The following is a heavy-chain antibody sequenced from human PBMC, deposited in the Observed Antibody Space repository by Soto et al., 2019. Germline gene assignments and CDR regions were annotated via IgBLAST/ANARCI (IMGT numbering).Heavy chain of an antibody. Sequence: QVVESGGGWIQPRGSLRLSCAASGFTVSSHFMTLVRQTPGKGLEWVSVIYTGVSTYYTDSVKGRFTISRDNFKNTVYLHMNSLRAEDTALYYCARGGPTYWFDPWGQGTLVTVSS. CDR2: IYTGVST. J-gene: IGHJ5*02. D-gene: IGHD1-1*01. CDR3: ARGGPTYWFDP. CDR1: GFTVSSHF. V-gene: IGHV3-53*01.